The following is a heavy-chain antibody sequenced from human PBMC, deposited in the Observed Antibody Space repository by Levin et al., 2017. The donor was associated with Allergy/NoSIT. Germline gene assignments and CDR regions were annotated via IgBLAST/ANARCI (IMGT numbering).Heavy chain of an antibody. Sequence: RSQTLSLTCAVYGGSFSGYYWSWIRQPPGKGLEWIGEINHSGSTNYNPSLKSRVTISVDTSKNQFSLKLSSVTAADTAVYYCARGSYYYGSGIPRGPFDYWGQGTLVTVSS. D-gene: IGHD3-10*01. CDR1: GGSFSGYY. CDR2: INHSGST. J-gene: IGHJ4*02. CDR3: ARGSYYYGSGIPRGPFDY. V-gene: IGHV4-34*01.